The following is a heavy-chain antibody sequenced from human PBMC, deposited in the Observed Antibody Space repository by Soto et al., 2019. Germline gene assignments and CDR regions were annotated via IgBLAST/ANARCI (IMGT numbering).Heavy chain of an antibody. D-gene: IGHD3-16*01. CDR3: ARTDLGLGYMDV. J-gene: IGHJ6*03. CDR1: GGSFSGYY. V-gene: IGHV4-34*01. Sequence: SETLSLTCAVYGGSFSGYYWSWIRQPPGKGLEWIGEINHSGSTNYNPSLKSRVTISVDTSKNQFSLKLSSVTAADTAVYYCARTDLGLGYMDVWGKGPTVTVSS. CDR2: INHSGST.